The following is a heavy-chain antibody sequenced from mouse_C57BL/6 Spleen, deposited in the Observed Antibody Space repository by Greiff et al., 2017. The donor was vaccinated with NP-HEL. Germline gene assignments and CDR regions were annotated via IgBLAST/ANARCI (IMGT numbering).Heavy chain of an antibody. V-gene: IGHV1-64*01. Sequence: QVHVKQSGAELVKPGASVKLSCKASGYTFTSYWMHWVKQRPGQGLEWIGMIHPNSGSTNYNEKFKSKATLTVDKSSSTAYMQLSSLTSEDSAVYYCARITTVVASDWYFDVWGTGTTVTVSS. CDR1: GYTFTSYW. CDR3: ARITTVVASDWYFDV. CDR2: IHPNSGST. D-gene: IGHD1-1*01. J-gene: IGHJ1*03.